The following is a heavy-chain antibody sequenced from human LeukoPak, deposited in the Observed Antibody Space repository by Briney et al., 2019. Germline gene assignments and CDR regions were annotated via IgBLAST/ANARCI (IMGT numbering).Heavy chain of an antibody. CDR2: ISSSSGYI. Sequence: GGSLRLSCAASGFTFSSYSMNWVRQAPGKGLEWVSSISSSSGYIYYADSVKGRFTISRDNAKNSLYLQMNSLRAEDTAVYYCARALVRGVLDYWGQGTLVTVSS. V-gene: IGHV3-21*01. J-gene: IGHJ4*02. CDR1: GFTFSSYS. CDR3: ARALVRGVLDY. D-gene: IGHD3-10*01.